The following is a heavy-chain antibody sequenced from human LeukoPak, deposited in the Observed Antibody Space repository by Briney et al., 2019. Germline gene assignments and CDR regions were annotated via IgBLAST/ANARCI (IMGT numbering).Heavy chain of an antibody. J-gene: IGHJ6*03. CDR1: GYTFTGYY. V-gene: IGHV1-2*02. Sequence: ASVKVSCKASGYTFTGYYMHWVRQAPGQGLEWMGWINPNSGGTNYAQKFQGRVTMTRDTSISTAYMELGRLRSDDTAVYYCARGDDYYYYYYMDVWGKGTTVTVSS. CDR3: ARGDDYYYYYYMDV. CDR2: INPNSGGT.